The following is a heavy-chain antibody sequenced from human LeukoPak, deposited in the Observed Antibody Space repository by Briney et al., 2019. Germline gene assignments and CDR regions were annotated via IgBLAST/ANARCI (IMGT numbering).Heavy chain of an antibody. D-gene: IGHD3-10*01. Sequence: SGGSLRLSCAASGFTFSSYSMNWVRQAPGKGLEWVSSISSSSSYIYYADSVKGRFTISRDNAKNSLYLQMNSLRAEDTAVYYCARVSVDYYGSGSYYKGPGGRWVDYWGQGTLVTVSS. J-gene: IGHJ4*02. CDR2: ISSSSSYI. V-gene: IGHV3-21*01. CDR1: GFTFSSYS. CDR3: ARVSVDYYGSGSYYKGPGGRWVDY.